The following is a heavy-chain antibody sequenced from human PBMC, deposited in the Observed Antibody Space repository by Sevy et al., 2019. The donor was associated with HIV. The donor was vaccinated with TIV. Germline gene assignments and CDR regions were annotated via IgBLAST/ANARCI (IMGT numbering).Heavy chain of an antibody. V-gene: IGHV3-21*01. J-gene: IGHJ4*01. CDR3: VREGLGGYSYSLDY. CDR1: GFTFSSSS. D-gene: IGHD5-18*01. CDR2: ISFSSNYI. Sequence: GGSLRLSCAASGFTFSSSSMNWVRQAPGKGLEWVSSISFSSNYIYYADSVKGRFTISRDNAKNSLFLQMNSLSAEDTAVYYCVREGLGGYSYSLDYWGHGTLVTVSS.